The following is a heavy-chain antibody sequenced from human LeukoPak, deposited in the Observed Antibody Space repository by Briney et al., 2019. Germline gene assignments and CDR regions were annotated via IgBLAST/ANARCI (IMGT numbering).Heavy chain of an antibody. CDR2: IYHSGST. D-gene: IGHD4-11*01. CDR1: GGSISSYY. V-gene: IGHV4-59*12. Sequence: PSETLSLTCTRSGGSISSYYWSWIRQPPGKGLEWIGYIYHSGSTYYNPSLKSRVTISVDRSKNQFSLKLSSVTAADTAVYYCARGAYSNGGYYYYGMDVWGQGTTVTVSS. CDR3: ARGAYSNGGYYYYGMDV. J-gene: IGHJ6*02.